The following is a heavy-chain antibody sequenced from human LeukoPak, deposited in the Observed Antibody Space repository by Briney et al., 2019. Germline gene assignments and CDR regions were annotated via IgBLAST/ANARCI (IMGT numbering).Heavy chain of an antibody. V-gene: IGHV3-74*01. CDR3: ARAPSEIGGYYPEYFRH. CDR2: IKSDGST. J-gene: IGHJ1*01. Sequence: GGSPRLSCAASGFTFSSYWMHWVRQAPGKGLVWVSRIKSDGSTNHADSVKGRFTISRDNAKNTVSLQMNSLRAEDTGVYYCARAPSEIGGYYPEYFRHWGQGTLVTVSS. CDR1: GFTFSSYW. D-gene: IGHD3-22*01.